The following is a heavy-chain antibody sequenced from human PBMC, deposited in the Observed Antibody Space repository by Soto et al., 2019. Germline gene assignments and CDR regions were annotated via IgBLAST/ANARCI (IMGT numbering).Heavy chain of an antibody. V-gene: IGHV3-73*01. CDR1: GFTFSGSA. D-gene: IGHD2-15*01. J-gene: IGHJ4*02. Sequence: GGSLRLSCTTSGFTFSGSAIHWVRQASGGGLEWVGRVRSKTNNYATAYPASMKGRFTISRDDSKNTAYLQMNSLKSEDTAVYYCTRHEDVSITRWFFDFWGQGTLVTVSS. CDR3: TRHEDVSITRWFFDF. CDR2: VRSKTNNYAT.